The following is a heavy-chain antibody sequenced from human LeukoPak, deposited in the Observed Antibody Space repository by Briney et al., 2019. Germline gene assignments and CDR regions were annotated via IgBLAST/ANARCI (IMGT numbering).Heavy chain of an antibody. CDR1: GGSFSGYY. CDR3: ALPGYSSGWHYFDY. CDR2: INHSGST. Sequence: PSETLSLTCAVYGGSFSGYYWSWIRQPPGKGLEWIGEINHSGSTNYNPSLKSRDTISVDTSKNQFSLKLSSVTAADTAVYYCALPGYSSGWHYFDYWGQGTLVTVSS. D-gene: IGHD6-19*01. J-gene: IGHJ4*02. V-gene: IGHV4-34*01.